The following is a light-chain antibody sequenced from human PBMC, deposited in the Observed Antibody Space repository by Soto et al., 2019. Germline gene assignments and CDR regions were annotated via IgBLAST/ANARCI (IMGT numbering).Light chain of an antibody. J-gene: IGKJ1*01. V-gene: IGKV3-20*01. CDR3: QQFGSLGT. CDR1: QTVSSSF. CDR2: DAS. Sequence: EVVLTQSPGTLSLSPGERATLSCRTSQTVSSSFLAWYQQKPCQAPRLLMVDASNRATDIPDRFSGSGSGTDFTLTIGRLEPEDFAVYYCQQFGSLGTFGQGTKVEIK.